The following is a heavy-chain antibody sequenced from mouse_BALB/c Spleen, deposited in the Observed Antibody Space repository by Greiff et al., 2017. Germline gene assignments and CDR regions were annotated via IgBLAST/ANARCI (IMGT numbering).Heavy chain of an antibody. CDR2: IDPENGDT. J-gene: IGHJ3*01. CDR1: GFNIKDYY. CDR3: FYYGNYGFAY. Sequence: EVQLQQSGAELVRSGASVTLSCTASGFNIKDYYMHWVKQRPEQGLEWIGWIDPENGDTEYAPKFQGKATMTADTSSNTAYLQLSSLTSEDTAVYYCFYYGNYGFAYWGQGTLVTVSA. V-gene: IGHV14-4*02. D-gene: IGHD2-1*01.